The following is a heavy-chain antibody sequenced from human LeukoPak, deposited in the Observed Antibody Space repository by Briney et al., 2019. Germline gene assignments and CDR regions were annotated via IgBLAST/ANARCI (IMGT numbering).Heavy chain of an antibody. J-gene: IGHJ4*02. CDR2: INHSGST. D-gene: IGHD6-13*01. CDR1: GGSFSGYY. CDR3: ARHRPGIAAAGTDY. V-gene: IGHV4-34*01. Sequence: SETLSLTCAVYGGSFSGYYWSWIRQPPGKGLEWIGEINHSGSTNYNPSLKSRVTISVDTSKNQFSLKLSSVTAADTAVYYCARHRPGIAAAGTDYWGQGTLVTVSS.